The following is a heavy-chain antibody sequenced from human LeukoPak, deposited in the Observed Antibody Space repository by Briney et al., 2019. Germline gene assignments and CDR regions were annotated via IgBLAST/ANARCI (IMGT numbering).Heavy chain of an antibody. CDR1: GYTFTGYY. D-gene: IGHD2-2*01. Sequence: ASVKVSCKASGYTFTGYYMHWVRQAPGQGLEWMGWINPNSGGTNYAQKFQGRVTMTRDTSISTAYMELSRLRSDDTAVYYCARMVPAAINYFDYWGQGTLVTVSS. J-gene: IGHJ4*02. CDR3: ARMVPAAINYFDY. CDR2: INPNSGGT. V-gene: IGHV1-2*02.